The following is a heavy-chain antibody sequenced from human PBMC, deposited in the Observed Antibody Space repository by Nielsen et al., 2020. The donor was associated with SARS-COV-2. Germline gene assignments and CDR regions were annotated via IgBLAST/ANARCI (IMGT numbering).Heavy chain of an antibody. V-gene: IGHV3-30*03. CDR1: GFTFSDHY. D-gene: IGHD3-3*01. Sequence: GGSLRLSCAASGFTFSDHYMDWVRQAPGKGLEWVAVISYDGSNKYYADSVKGRFTISRDNSKNTLYLQMNSLRAEDTAVYYCVRDSSVVIWSGYPVDWGQGTLVTVSS. CDR2: ISYDGSNK. CDR3: VRDSSVVIWSGYPVD. J-gene: IGHJ4*02.